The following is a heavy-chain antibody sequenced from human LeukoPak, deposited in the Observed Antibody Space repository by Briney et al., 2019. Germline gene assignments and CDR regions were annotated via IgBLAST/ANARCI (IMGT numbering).Heavy chain of an antibody. Sequence: GASVKVSCKASGYTFTSYDINWVRQATGQGLEWMGWMNPNSGSTSYAQKFQGRVTMTRDTSTSTVYMELSSLRSEDTAVYYCARDIAITGVDYWGQGTLVTVSS. D-gene: IGHD5-12*01. V-gene: IGHV1-8*01. CDR1: GYTFTSYD. J-gene: IGHJ4*02. CDR3: ARDIAITGVDY. CDR2: MNPNSGST.